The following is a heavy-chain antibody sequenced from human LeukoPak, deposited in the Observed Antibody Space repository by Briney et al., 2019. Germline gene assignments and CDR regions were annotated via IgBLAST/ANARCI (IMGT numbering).Heavy chain of an antibody. CDR1: GFTFDDYG. V-gene: IGHV3-20*04. Sequence: PGGSLRLSCAASGFTFDDYGMSWVRQAPGKGLEWVSGINWNGGSTGYADSVKGRFTISRDNAKNSLYLQMNSLRAEGTALYYCARDGSRITIFSGFDYWGQGTLVTVSS. CDR2: INWNGGST. D-gene: IGHD3-9*01. J-gene: IGHJ4*02. CDR3: ARDGSRITIFSGFDY.